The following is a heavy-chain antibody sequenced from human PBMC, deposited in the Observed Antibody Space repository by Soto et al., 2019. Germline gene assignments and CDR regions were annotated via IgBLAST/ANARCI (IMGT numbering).Heavy chain of an antibody. Sequence: PGGSLRLSCAASGFTFDDYAMHWVRQAPGKGLEWVSGISWNSGSIGYADSVKGRFTISRDNAKNSLYLQMNSLRAEDTALYYCAKGRGRYYYDSSGSLDNWGQGTLVTVSS. CDR3: AKGRGRYYYDSSGSLDN. J-gene: IGHJ4*02. CDR2: ISWNSGSI. D-gene: IGHD3-22*01. CDR1: GFTFDDYA. V-gene: IGHV3-9*01.